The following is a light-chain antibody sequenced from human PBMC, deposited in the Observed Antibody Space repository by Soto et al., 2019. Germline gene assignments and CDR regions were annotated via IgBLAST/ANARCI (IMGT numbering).Light chain of an antibody. CDR3: QQYNDWPLT. J-gene: IGKJ1*01. V-gene: IGKV3-15*01. CDR2: GAF. Sequence: EIVLTHSPATLSLSPGERATLSFRASQSVANYLAWYQQKPGQAPSLLIYGAFTRATGIPTRFSGTGSGTEFTLTISSLQSEDFALYYCQQYNDWPLTFGQGTKVDI. CDR1: QSVANY.